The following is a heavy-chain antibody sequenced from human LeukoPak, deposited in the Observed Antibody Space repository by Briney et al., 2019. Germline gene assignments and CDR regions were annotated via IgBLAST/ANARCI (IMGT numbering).Heavy chain of an antibody. D-gene: IGHD2-21*01. CDR2: IRRKTDGETT. V-gene: IGHV3-15*01. CDR1: GFTFSNVW. J-gene: IGHJ4*02. Sequence: GGSLRLSCAASGFTFSNVWMSWVRQVPGKGLEWVGRIRRKTDGETTDHAAPVKGRFTISRDDSKNTLYLQMNSLKTEYTAVYYCVTDLVIKGYFDYWGQGALVTVSS. CDR3: VTDLVIKGYFDY.